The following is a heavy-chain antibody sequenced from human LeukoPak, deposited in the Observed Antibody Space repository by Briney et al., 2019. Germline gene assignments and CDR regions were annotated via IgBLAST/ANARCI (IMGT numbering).Heavy chain of an antibody. CDR3: ARDLLGYCSSTSCPGWGY. CDR2: ISAYNGNT. Sequence: ASVKVSCKASGYTFTSYGISWVRQAPGQGLEWMGWISAYNGNTNYAQKLQGRVTMITDTSTSTAYMELRSLRSDDTAVYYCARDLLGYCSSTSCPGWGYWGQGTLVTVSS. D-gene: IGHD2-2*01. J-gene: IGHJ4*02. CDR1: GYTFTSYG. V-gene: IGHV1-18*04.